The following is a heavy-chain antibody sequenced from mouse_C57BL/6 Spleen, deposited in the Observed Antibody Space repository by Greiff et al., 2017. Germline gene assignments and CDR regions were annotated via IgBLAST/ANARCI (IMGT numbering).Heavy chain of an antibody. CDR2: IYPRSGNT. CDR3: ASPRSDYGYSYYFDY. Sequence: VQLVESGAELARPGASVKLSCKASGYTFTSYGIRWVKQRTGQGLEWIGEIYPRSGNTYYNEKFKGKDTLTADKSSSTAYMELRSLTSEDSAVYFCASPRSDYGYSYYFDYWGQGTTVTVSA. V-gene: IGHV1-81*01. J-gene: IGHJ2*01. D-gene: IGHD2-2*01. CDR1: GYTFTSYG.